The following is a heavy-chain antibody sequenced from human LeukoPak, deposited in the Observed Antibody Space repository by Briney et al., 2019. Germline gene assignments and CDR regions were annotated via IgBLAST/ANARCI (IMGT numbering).Heavy chain of an antibody. V-gene: IGHV1-18*01. CDR1: GYTFDSYG. J-gene: IGHJ4*02. Sequence: GASVKVSCKASGYTFDSYGHSWVRQAPGQGPQWMGWINVYNGNTNYQQKFQGRVTMTRDTSTSTAYMELRSLTSDDTAVYYCARAPLVVIAQPGYFDNWGQGTLVTVSS. CDR2: INVYNGNT. D-gene: IGHD3-22*01. CDR3: ARAPLVVIAQPGYFDN.